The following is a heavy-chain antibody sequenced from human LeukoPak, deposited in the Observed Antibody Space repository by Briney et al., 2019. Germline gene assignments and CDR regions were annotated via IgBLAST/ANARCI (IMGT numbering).Heavy chain of an antibody. Sequence: TGGSLRLSCAASGFTFSSYSMNWVRQAPGKGLEWVSSISSSSSYIYYADSVKGRFTISRDNAKNSLYLQMNSLRAEDTAVYYCARDESFRGSYSRANYWGQGTLVTVSS. CDR2: ISSSSSYI. V-gene: IGHV3-21*01. CDR1: GFTFSSYS. D-gene: IGHD1-26*01. CDR3: ARDESFRGSYSRANY. J-gene: IGHJ4*02.